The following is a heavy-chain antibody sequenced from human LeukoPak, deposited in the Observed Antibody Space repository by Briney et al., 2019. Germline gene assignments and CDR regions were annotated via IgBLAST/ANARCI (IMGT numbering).Heavy chain of an antibody. D-gene: IGHD3-22*01. J-gene: IGHJ3*02. CDR3: ARDMIYDSSGYYDAFDI. Sequence: ASVKVSCKASGYTFTGYYMHWVRQAPGQGLEWMGWINPNSGGTNYAQKFQGRVTMTRDTSISTAYMELSRLRSDDTAVYYCARDMIYDSSGYYDAFDIWGQGTMVTVSS. CDR1: GYTFTGYY. CDR2: INPNSGGT. V-gene: IGHV1-2*02.